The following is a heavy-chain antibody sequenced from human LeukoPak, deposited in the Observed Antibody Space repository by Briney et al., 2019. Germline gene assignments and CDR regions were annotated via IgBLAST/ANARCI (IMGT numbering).Heavy chain of an antibody. CDR2: ISDSGGDT. CDR3: TKRGAYGSGRSYFFEF. Sequence: GGSLRLSCAASGFTFSSHAMSWVRQATGKGLEWVSSISDSGGDTFYANSVKGRFAISRDNFKNTLYLQMNSLRAEDTAVYYCTKRGAYGSGRSYFFEFWGQGTLVTVSS. CDR1: GFTFSSHA. D-gene: IGHD2-15*01. V-gene: IGHV3-23*01. J-gene: IGHJ4*02.